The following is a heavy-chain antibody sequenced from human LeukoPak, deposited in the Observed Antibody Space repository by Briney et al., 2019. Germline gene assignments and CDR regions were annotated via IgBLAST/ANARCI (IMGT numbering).Heavy chain of an antibody. Sequence: SGGSLRLSCAASGFTFSNYAMHWVRQAPGKGLEWVAFPSYDGNNEYYADSVRGRFTISRDNSKNTLYLQIHSLRPEDTAVYYCARRGGETVFDFWGQGTLVTVSS. CDR2: PSYDGNNE. J-gene: IGHJ4*02. V-gene: IGHV3-30*04. CDR1: GFTFSNYA. D-gene: IGHD3-16*01. CDR3: ARRGGETVFDF.